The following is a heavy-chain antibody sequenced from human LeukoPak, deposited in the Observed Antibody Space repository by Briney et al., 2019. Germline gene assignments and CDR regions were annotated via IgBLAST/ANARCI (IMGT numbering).Heavy chain of an antibody. Sequence: PGGSLRLSCAASGFTFINYWMSWVRQAPGKGLEWVGNINQDGSEKYYGDSVKDRFTISRDNAKNSLYLQMNSLRAEDAAVYYCTRENWHLDYWGQGTLVTVSS. V-gene: IGHV3-7*01. CDR1: GFTFINYW. CDR3: TRENWHLDY. J-gene: IGHJ4*02. CDR2: INQDGSEK.